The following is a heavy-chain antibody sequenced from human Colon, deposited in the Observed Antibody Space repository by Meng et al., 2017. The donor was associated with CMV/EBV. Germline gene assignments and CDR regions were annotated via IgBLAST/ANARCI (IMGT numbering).Heavy chain of an antibody. CDR1: GFTFSSYG. CDR2: IVSSSTYI. Sequence: GGSLRLSCAASGFTFSSYGMNWVRQAPGKGLEWVASIVSSSTYIFYADSVKGRFTISRDNGRNSLYLQMNSLRVEDTAVYYCARITTFGVGLHGMDVWGQGTTVTVSS. V-gene: IGHV3-21*01. J-gene: IGHJ6*02. D-gene: IGHD3-3*01. CDR3: ARITTFGVGLHGMDV.